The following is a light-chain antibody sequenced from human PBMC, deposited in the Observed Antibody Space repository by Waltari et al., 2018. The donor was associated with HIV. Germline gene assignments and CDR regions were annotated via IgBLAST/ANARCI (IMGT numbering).Light chain of an antibody. V-gene: IGLV2-23*02. CDR2: DVN. CDR3: CSFARSSTWV. CDR1: SSNIGSYNL. Sequence: QSALTQPASVSGSPGQSITISCPGTSSNIGSYNLVSWYQQPPGTAPRLMVYDVNKRPSGISNRFSGSKSGNTASLTISGLQAEDEADYYCCSFARSSTWVFGGGTKLSVL. J-gene: IGLJ3*02.